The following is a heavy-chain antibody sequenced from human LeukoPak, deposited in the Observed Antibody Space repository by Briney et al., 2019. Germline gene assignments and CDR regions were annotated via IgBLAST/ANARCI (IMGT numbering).Heavy chain of an antibody. CDR3: AKDGGTIFGVVIISYFDY. D-gene: IGHD3-3*01. Sequence: GGSLRLSCAASGFAFSSYAMSWVRQAPGKGLEWVSTISATGGSIYYADSVRGRLTISRDNSKNTLYLQMNSLRAEDTAVYYCAKDGGTIFGVVIISYFDYWGQGTLVTVSS. CDR2: ISATGGSI. CDR1: GFAFSSYA. J-gene: IGHJ4*02. V-gene: IGHV3-23*01.